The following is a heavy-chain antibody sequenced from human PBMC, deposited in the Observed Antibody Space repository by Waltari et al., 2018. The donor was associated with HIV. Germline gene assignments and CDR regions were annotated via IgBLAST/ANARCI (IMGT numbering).Heavy chain of an antibody. CDR1: GYTFTSYY. Sequence: QVQLVQSGAEVKKPGASVKVSCKASGYTFTSYYMHWVRQAPGQGLEWMGIINPSGGSTSYAQKFQGRVTMTRDTSTSTVYIELSSLRSEDTAVYYCAREGAVAGPRGYFQHWGQGTLVTVSS. J-gene: IGHJ1*01. D-gene: IGHD6-19*01. CDR3: AREGAVAGPRGYFQH. V-gene: IGHV1-46*01. CDR2: INPSGGST.